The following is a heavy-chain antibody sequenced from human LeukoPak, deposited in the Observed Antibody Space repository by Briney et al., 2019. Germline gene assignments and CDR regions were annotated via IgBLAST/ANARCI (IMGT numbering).Heavy chain of an antibody. V-gene: IGHV4-59*01. CDR2: IHHTGKN. CDR1: GGSITSYY. CDR3: AKWHEKLLAFDS. Sequence: TLSLTCAFSGGSITSYYWNWIRQPPGKGLEWIGYIHHTGKNWYNPPLQSRVTLSVDTSKSEFSLRLNSVTAADTAVYYCAKWHEKLLAFDSWGQGTLVTVSS. J-gene: IGHJ4*02. D-gene: IGHD1-7*01.